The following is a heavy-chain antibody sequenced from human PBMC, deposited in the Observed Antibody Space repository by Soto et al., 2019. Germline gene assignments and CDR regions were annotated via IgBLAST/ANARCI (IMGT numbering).Heavy chain of an antibody. Sequence: EVQLLESGGGLVQPGGSLRLSCAASGFTFSSYAMSWVRQAPGKGLEWVSAISGRGGSTYYADSVKGKFTIPRDNSKNTLYLQMNSLRAEDTAVYYCAKEWSYDDYGCWSHWGQGTLVTVSS. D-gene: IGHD4-17*01. V-gene: IGHV3-23*01. CDR2: ISGRGGST. CDR1: GFTFSSYA. J-gene: IGHJ4*02. CDR3: AKEWSYDDYGCWSH.